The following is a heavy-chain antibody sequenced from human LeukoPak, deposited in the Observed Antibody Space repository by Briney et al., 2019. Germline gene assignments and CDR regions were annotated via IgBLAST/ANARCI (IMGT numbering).Heavy chain of an antibody. CDR2: IYSGGST. Sequence: PVGSLRLSCAASGFTVSSNYMSWVRQAPGKGLEWVSVIYSGGSTYYADSVKGRFTISRDNSKNTLYLQMNSLRAEDTAVYYCARAPMVRGVIEALDYWGQGTLVTVSS. J-gene: IGHJ4*02. V-gene: IGHV3-53*01. CDR1: GFTVSSNY. D-gene: IGHD3-10*01. CDR3: ARAPMVRGVIEALDY.